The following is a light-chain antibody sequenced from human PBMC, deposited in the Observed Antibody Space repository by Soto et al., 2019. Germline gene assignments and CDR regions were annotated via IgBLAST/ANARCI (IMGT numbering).Light chain of an antibody. V-gene: IGKV2-30*01. CDR3: MKGTHCKFN. J-gene: IGKJ1*01. CDR2: KIS. Sequence: LVMTQSPLSLRVTRGQPASISCSCSQSLVYSDGNAYLNWFQQRPGQSPRRLIYKISDRDSGVHHRFSGRGSGNDFTMKITRLEAEDVAVSYCMKGTHCKFNFGQGT. CDR1: QSLVYSDGNAY.